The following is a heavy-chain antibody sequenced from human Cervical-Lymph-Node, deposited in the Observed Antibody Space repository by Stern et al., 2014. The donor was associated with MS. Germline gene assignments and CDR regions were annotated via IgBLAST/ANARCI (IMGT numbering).Heavy chain of an antibody. V-gene: IGHV3-33*01. Sequence: VQLVESGGGVVQPGKSLRLSCAASGFTFSRYGMHWVRQAPGKGLEWVAVIYYDGSQKFYADCVKGRFTISRDNSKNTFYLQMNSLRADDTAVYYCARDWVVLVPAASGMDVWGQGTTVIVSS. CDR1: GFTFSRYG. CDR2: IYYDGSQK. D-gene: IGHD2-2*01. CDR3: ARDWVVLVPAASGMDV. J-gene: IGHJ6*02.